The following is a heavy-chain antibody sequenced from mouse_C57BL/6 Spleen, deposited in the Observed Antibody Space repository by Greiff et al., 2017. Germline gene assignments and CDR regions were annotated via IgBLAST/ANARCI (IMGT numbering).Heavy chain of an antibody. J-gene: IGHJ3*01. CDR1: GFTFSDYG. D-gene: IGHD1-1*01. CDR3: ARESCGSRAWFAY. V-gene: IGHV5-17*01. Sequence: EVQLVESGGGLVKPGGSLKLSCAASGFTFSDYGMHWVRQAPEKGLEWVAYISSGSSTIYYADTVKGRFTISRDNAKNTLFLQMTSLRSEDTAMYYCARESCGSRAWFAYWGQGTLVTVSA. CDR2: ISSGSSTI.